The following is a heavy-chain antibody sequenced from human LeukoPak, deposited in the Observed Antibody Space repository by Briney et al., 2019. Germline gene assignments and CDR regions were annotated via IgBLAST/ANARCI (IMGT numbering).Heavy chain of an antibody. J-gene: IGHJ4*02. CDR1: GFTVSSNY. CDR3: ASQWGSYRLLDY. V-gene: IGHV3-53*01. Sequence: GGSLRLSCAASGFTVSSNYVSWVRQAPGKGLEWVSVIYSGGSTYYADSVKGRFTISRDNSKNTLYLQMNGLRAEDTAVYYCASQWGSYRLLDYWGQGTLVTVSS. D-gene: IGHD3-16*02. CDR2: IYSGGST.